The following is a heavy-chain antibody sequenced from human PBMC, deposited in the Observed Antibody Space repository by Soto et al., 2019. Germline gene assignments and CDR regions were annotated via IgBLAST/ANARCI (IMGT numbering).Heavy chain of an antibody. Sequence: EEQLVESGGALVLPGESLRLSCAASGFTFTSYWMSWVRQAPGKGLEWVAIINQDGSEKYSVASVKGRFTISRDNAKTSVYLEMTSLRVEDTAVYYCARDQRGGSYGMDVWGQGTTVTVS. CDR2: INQDGSEK. CDR3: ARDQRGGSYGMDV. CDR1: GFTFTSYW. D-gene: IGHD3-10*01. V-gene: IGHV3-7*01. J-gene: IGHJ6*02.